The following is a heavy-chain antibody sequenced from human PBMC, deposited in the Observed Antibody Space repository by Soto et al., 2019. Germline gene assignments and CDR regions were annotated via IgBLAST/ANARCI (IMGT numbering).Heavy chain of an antibody. Sequence: EVQLVESGGGLVQPGGSLRLSCAGSGFTFSSYWMSWVRQAPGKGLEWVANIKQDGSEKYYVDSVKGRFTISRDNAKNSLYLQMKSLRAEDTAVYYCAREGRGYCSSTTCPGIWGQGTLVTVSS. CDR2: IKQDGSEK. D-gene: IGHD2-2*01. J-gene: IGHJ4*02. CDR1: GFTFSSYW. V-gene: IGHV3-7*01. CDR3: AREGRGYCSSTTCPGI.